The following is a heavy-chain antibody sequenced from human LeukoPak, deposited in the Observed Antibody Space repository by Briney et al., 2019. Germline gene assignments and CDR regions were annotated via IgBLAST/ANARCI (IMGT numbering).Heavy chain of an antibody. CDR1: GFTFSSYS. D-gene: IGHD3-22*01. J-gene: IGHJ6*02. CDR3: ARSSGGYFYGMDV. CDR2: ISSSSSYI. V-gene: IGHV3-21*01. Sequence: GGSLRLSCAASGFTFSSYSMNWVRQAPGKGLEWVSFISSSSSYIYYADSVKGRFTISRDNAKNSLYLQMNSLRAEDTAVYYCARSSGGYFYGMDVWGQGTTVTVSS.